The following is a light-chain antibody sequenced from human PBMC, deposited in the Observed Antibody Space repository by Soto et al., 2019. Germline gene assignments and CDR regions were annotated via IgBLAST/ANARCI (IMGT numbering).Light chain of an antibody. J-gene: IGKJ1*01. CDR2: DAS. CDR3: QQYDSYWL. Sequence: DIQMTQSPSTLSASVGDRVTITCRASQSITTWLAWYQQKPGKAPKLLIHDASSLESGLPSRFSGSGSGTEFTLTISSLEPDDFATYYCQQYDSYWLFGQGTKWIS. V-gene: IGKV1-5*01. CDR1: QSITTW.